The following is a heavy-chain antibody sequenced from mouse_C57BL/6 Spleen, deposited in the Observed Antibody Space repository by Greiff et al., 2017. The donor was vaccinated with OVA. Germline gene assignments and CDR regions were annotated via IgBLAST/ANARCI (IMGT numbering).Heavy chain of an antibody. CDR3: ARTGTRDYYAMDY. Sequence: QVQLQQPGAELVMPGASVKLSCKASGYTFTSYWMHWVKQRPGQGLEWIGEIDPSDSYTNYNQTFKGKSTLTVDKSSSTAYMQISSLTSEDSAVYYCARTGTRDYYAMDYWGQGTSVTVAS. J-gene: IGHJ4*01. V-gene: IGHV1-69*01. D-gene: IGHD4-1*01. CDR1: GYTFTSYW. CDR2: IDPSDSYT.